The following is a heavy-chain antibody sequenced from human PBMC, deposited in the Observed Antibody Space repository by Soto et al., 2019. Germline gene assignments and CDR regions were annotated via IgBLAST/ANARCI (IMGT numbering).Heavy chain of an antibody. D-gene: IGHD3-10*01. V-gene: IGHV3-30*18. CDR2: ISFDGTKK. Sequence: PGKGLEWVAIISFDGTKKDYEDSVKGRFTLSRDTSNSTVFLQMDSLRAEDTAFYYCCKDENRVTEKYYYGMDVWGEGT. J-gene: IGHJ6*02. CDR3: CKDENRVTEKYYYGMDV.